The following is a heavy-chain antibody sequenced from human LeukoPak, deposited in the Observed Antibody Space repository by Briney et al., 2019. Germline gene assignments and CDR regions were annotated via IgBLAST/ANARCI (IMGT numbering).Heavy chain of an antibody. CDR3: ARDTSGWYLDY. CDR2: ISAYNGNT. CDR1: GYTFTSYG. D-gene: IGHD6-19*01. Sequence: ASVKVSCKASGYTFTSYGISWVRQATGQGLEWMGWISAYNGNTNYAQKLQGRVTMTTDTSTSTAYMEVRSLRSDDTAVYYCARDTSGWYLDYWGQGTLVTVSS. J-gene: IGHJ4*02. V-gene: IGHV1-18*01.